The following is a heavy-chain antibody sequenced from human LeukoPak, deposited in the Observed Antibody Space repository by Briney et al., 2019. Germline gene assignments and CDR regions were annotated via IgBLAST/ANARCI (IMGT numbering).Heavy chain of an antibody. V-gene: IGHV3-23*01. J-gene: IGHJ6*03. Sequence: PGGSLRLSCAVSGFPFGDFAMSWVRQAPGKGLERVSTISGGGDNTYFADSVKGRFTISRDNSKNTLFLQMVSLRAEDTAVYYCAKFEGALLGNYYMDVWGKGTTVTVSS. CDR3: AKFEGALLGNYYMDV. CDR1: GFPFGDFA. CDR2: ISGGGDNT.